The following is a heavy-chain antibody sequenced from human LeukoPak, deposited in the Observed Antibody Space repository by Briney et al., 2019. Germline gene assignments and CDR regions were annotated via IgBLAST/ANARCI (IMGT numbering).Heavy chain of an antibody. CDR3: AKDWGYCSSTSCHGGYFDY. V-gene: IGHV3-9*01. Sequence: GGSLRLSCAASGFTFDDYATHWVRQAPGKGLEWASGISWNSGSIGYADSVKGRFTISRDNAKNSLYLQMNSLRAEDTALYYCAKDWGYCSSTSCHGGYFDYWGQGTLVTVSS. CDR1: GFTFDDYA. CDR2: ISWNSGSI. J-gene: IGHJ4*02. D-gene: IGHD2-2*01.